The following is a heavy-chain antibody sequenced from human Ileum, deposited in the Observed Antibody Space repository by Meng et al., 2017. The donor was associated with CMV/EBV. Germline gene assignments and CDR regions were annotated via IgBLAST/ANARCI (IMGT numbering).Heavy chain of an antibody. V-gene: IGHV2-5*02. CDR1: GFLISRSGVG. D-gene: IGHD2-15*01. Sequence: SLKESGPTILKLTQTLTLTFTFSGFLISRSGVGVGWIRQPPGKALEWLAFIYWDDDKRYRPFLKSRLTITKDTSKNQVVLTMTNMDPVDTGTYYCVHPASGASLDFQHWGQGTLVTVSS. J-gene: IGHJ1*01. CDR2: IYWDDDK. CDR3: VHPASGASLDFQH.